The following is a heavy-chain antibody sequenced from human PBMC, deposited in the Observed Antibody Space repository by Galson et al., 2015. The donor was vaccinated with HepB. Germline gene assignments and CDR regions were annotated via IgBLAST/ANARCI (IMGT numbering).Heavy chain of an antibody. CDR3: AREGGNPRVDYYYYYMDV. J-gene: IGHJ6*03. D-gene: IGHD4-23*01. Sequence: SVKVSCKASGYTFTGYYMHWVRQAPGQGLEWMGRINPNSGGTNYAQKFQGRVTMTRDTSISTAYMELSRLRSDDTAVYYCAREGGNPRVDYYYYYMDVWGKGTTVTVSS. V-gene: IGHV1-2*06. CDR1: GYTFTGYY. CDR2: INPNSGGT.